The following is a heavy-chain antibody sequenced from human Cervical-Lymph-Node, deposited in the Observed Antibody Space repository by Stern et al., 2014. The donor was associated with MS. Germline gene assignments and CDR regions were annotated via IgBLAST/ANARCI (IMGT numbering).Heavy chain of an antibody. D-gene: IGHD6-13*01. V-gene: IGHV4-30-2*01. CDR2: FFHGASP. J-gene: IGHJ6*02. CDR1: GDSINSGGYS. CDR3: ARIAPAKDYYGMDV. Sequence: VQLVESGSGLVKPSQTLSLTCAVSGDSINSGGYSWSWIRQTPGKGREWVGSFFHGASPSYNPSLKSRVTISVDRSSNQFSLKLSSVTAADTAVYYCARIAPAKDYYGMDVWGQGTTVTVSS.